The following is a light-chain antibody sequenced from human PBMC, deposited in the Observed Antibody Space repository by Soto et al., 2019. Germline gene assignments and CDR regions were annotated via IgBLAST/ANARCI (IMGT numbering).Light chain of an antibody. J-gene: IGKJ4*01. Sequence: EILLTQCPANRSLSPGEGATLSCRASQSVSSYLAWYQQIPGQAPRILIYGASSRDTGIPDRFSGSGSWTEFSLTISRLQSEDFEVHYCQQYNDWPLTFGGGTQVEIK. CDR3: QQYNDWPLT. V-gene: IGKV3D-15*01. CDR2: GAS. CDR1: QSVSSY.